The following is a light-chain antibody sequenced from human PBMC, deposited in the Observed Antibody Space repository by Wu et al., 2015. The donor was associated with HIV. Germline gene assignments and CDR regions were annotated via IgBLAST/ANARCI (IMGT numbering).Light chain of an antibody. CDR3: HHYGTSPHS. Sequence: EIVLTQSPGTLSLSPGERATLSCRASQSVSSGYLAWYQQKPGQAPSLFIYGVSSRATGVPDRFSGSGSGTDFSLAITRLEPEDFAVYYCHHYGTSPHSFGQGTKLEIK. CDR1: QSVSSGY. V-gene: IGKV3-20*01. CDR2: GVS. J-gene: IGKJ2*03.